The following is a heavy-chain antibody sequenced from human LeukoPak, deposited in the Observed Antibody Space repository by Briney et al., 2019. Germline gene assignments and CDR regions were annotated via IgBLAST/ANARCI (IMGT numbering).Heavy chain of an antibody. Sequence: GGSLRLSCAASGFTFSSYGMHWVRQAPGKGLEWVAFIRYDGSNKYYADSVKGRFTISRDDSKNTLYLQMNSLRAEDTAVYYCSSELGTTVTPYFLDYLGQGTLVTVSS. CDR1: GFTFSSYG. CDR2: IRYDGSNK. J-gene: IGHJ4*02. V-gene: IGHV3-30*02. D-gene: IGHD4-17*01. CDR3: SSELGTTVTPYFLDY.